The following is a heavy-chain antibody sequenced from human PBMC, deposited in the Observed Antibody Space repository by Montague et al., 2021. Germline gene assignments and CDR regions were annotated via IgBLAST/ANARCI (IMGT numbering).Heavy chain of an antibody. CDR2: MFYGGAT. V-gene: IGHV4-59*12. CDR1: SGSIFHAR. CDR3: ARERDRYYYMDI. Sequence: SETLSLTCTVSSGSIFHARWSWVRQPPGKGLEWLGSMFYGGATSNNPSLKSRVTMSIDTSTNQFSLKLSSVTAADTAMYYCARERDRYYYMDIWGKGTTITVSS. J-gene: IGHJ6*03.